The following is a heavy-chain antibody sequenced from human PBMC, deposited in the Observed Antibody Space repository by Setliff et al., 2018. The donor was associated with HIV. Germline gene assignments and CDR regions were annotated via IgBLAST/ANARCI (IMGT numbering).Heavy chain of an antibody. CDR1: GFTFSTYW. D-gene: IGHD3-22*01. CDR3: ARDYYDSSGYYGVDY. Sequence: GGSLRLPCAASGFTFSTYWMHWVRQAPGKGLLWVSQISPDGSFTRYADSVKGRFTIYRASAKNTLYLHMNSLNGEDTAVYYCARDYYDSSGYYGVDYWGQGTLVTVSS. CDR2: ISPDGSFT. J-gene: IGHJ4*02. V-gene: IGHV3-74*01.